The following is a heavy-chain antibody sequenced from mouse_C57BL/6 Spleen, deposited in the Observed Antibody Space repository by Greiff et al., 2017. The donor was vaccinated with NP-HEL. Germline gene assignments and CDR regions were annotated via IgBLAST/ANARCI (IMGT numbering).Heavy chain of an antibody. J-gene: IGHJ2*01. CDR3: TRGDYGSHY. CDR1: GYTFTDYE. V-gene: IGHV1-15*01. CDR2: IDPETGGT. Sequence: QVHVKQSGAELVRPGASVTLSCKASGYTFTDYEMHWVKQTPVHGLEWIGAIDPETGGTAYNQKFKGKAILTADKSSSTAYMELRSLTSEDSAVYYCTRGDYGSHYWGQGTTLTVSS. D-gene: IGHD1-1*01.